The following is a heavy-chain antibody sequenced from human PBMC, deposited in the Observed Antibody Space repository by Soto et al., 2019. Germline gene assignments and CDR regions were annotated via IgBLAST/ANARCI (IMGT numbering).Heavy chain of an antibody. D-gene: IGHD2-15*01. CDR1: GYTFTSYG. J-gene: IGHJ6*02. CDR2: ISAYNGNT. V-gene: IGHV1-18*01. CDR3: ARDLLAATRYYYGMDV. Sequence: QVQLVQSGAEVKKPGASVKVSCKASGYTFTSYGISWVRQAPGQGLEWMGWISAYNGNTNYAQKLQGRVTMTTDTATSTAYMELRSLRSDDTAVYYCARDLLAATRYYYGMDVWGQGTTVTVSS.